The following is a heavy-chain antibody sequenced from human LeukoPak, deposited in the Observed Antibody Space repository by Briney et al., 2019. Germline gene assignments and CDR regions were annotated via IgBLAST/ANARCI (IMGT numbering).Heavy chain of an antibody. Sequence: GASVKVSCKASGYTFTSYCISWLRQAPGQGLEWMGWISAYNGNTNYAQKLQGRVTMTTDTSTSTAYMELRSLRSDDTAVYYCAREGEMATIRSLDYWGQGTLVTVSS. CDR1: GYTFTSYC. CDR3: AREGEMATIRSLDY. D-gene: IGHD5-24*01. J-gene: IGHJ4*02. CDR2: ISAYNGNT. V-gene: IGHV1-18*01.